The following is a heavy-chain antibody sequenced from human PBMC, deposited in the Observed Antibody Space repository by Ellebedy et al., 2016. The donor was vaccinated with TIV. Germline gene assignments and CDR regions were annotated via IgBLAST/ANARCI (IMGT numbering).Heavy chain of an antibody. CDR2: IYYSGST. CDR3: AAGGGSRKRGYYYYGMDV. D-gene: IGHD2-15*01. J-gene: IGHJ6*02. V-gene: IGHV4-59*12. CDR1: GGSISSYY. Sequence: SETLSLTXTVSGGSISSYYWSWIRQPPGKGLEWIGYIYYSGSTNYNPSLKSRVTMSVDTSKNQFSLKLSSVTAADTAVYYCAAGGGSRKRGYYYYGMDVWGQGTTVTVSS.